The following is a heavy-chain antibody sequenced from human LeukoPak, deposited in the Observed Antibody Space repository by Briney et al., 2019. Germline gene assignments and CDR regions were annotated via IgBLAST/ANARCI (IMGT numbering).Heavy chain of an antibody. CDR3: AGERGEEYSSGWYKTNYFYN. J-gene: IGHJ4*02. CDR1: GDSFTSVTDY. Sequence: SETLSLTCTVSGDSFTSVTDYWAWLRQPPGKGLEWIASGDYSGGTYYNPSLESRVAISADMSKNQISLKLTSVTGADTAVYYCAGERGEEYSSGWYKTNYFYNWGQGIRVTVSS. CDR2: GDYSGGT. D-gene: IGHD6-19*01. V-gene: IGHV4-39*07.